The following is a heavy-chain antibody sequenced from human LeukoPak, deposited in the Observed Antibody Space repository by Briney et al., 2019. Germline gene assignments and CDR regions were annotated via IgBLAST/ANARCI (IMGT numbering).Heavy chain of an antibody. D-gene: IGHD3-10*01. CDR3: AKLINYYGSGNYWYFDL. CDR2: ISGSGGST. J-gene: IGHJ2*01. V-gene: IGHV3-23*01. CDR1: GFTFSSYA. Sequence: GGSLRLSCAASGFTFSSYAMSWVRQAPGKGLEWVSAISGSGGSTYYADSVKGRFTISRDNSKNTLYLQMNSLRAEDTAVYYCAKLINYYGSGNYWYFDLWGRGTLVTVSS.